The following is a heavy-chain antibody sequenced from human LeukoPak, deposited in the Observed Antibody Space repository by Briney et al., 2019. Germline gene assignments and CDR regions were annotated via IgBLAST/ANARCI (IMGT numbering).Heavy chain of an antibody. CDR1: GFTFSSYP. Sequence: GGSLRLSCAAAGFTFSSYPMSWVRRAPGKGLEWVSTVSGSGGSTFYADSVKGRFTISRANSKNTLYLQMNSLRAADTAVYYCARADRGYSYGNFDFWGQGTLVTVTS. V-gene: IGHV3-23*01. J-gene: IGHJ4*02. CDR3: ARADRGYSYGNFDF. D-gene: IGHD5-18*01. CDR2: VSGSGGST.